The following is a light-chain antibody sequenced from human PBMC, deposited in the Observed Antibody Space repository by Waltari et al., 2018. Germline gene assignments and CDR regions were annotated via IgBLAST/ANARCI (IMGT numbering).Light chain of an antibody. CDR2: YDR. J-gene: IGLJ3*02. CDR3: QVWDTAQGV. Sequence: SFVLTQPPSVSLAPGKTARITCGGNNIGSYGVHWYQQRPGQAPVLGIHYDRDRPSGIPERVSGSKSGNTATLTIRRVEAGDEADYYCQVWDTAQGVFGGGTKLTVL. CDR1: NIGSYG. V-gene: IGLV3-21*01.